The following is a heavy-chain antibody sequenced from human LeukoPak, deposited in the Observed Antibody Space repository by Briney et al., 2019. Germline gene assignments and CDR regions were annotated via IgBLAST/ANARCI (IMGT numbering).Heavy chain of an antibody. CDR3: ARKAGTFSWFDP. CDR1: GFTVTNNY. D-gene: IGHD6-13*01. CDR2: IYSGGST. Sequence: GGSLRLSCAASGFTVTNNYMSWVRQAPGKGLEWVSVIYSGGSTYYADSVKGRFTISRDNSKNTLYLQMNSLRVEDTAVYYCARKAGTFSWFDPWGQGTLVTVSS. J-gene: IGHJ5*02. V-gene: IGHV3-53*05.